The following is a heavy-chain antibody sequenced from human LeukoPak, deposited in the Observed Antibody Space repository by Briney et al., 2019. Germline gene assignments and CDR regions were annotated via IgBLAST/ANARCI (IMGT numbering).Heavy chain of an antibody. Sequence: GASMKVSCKAFGYTFGAYFMHWVRQAPGQGLEWMGWVNPDNGGTRYAQRFQDRVTMTRDTSITTAYMELSSLKSDDTAVYYCARAGAMIASDYYYYMDGWGNGTTVAVSS. V-gene: IGHV1-2*02. CDR2: VNPDNGGT. D-gene: IGHD3-16*01. CDR1: GYTFGAYF. CDR3: ARAGAMIASDYYYYMDG. J-gene: IGHJ6*03.